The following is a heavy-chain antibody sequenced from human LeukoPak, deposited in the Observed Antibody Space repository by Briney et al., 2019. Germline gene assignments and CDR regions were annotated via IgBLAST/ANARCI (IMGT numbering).Heavy chain of an antibody. J-gene: IGHJ4*02. CDR1: GFTFSSYA. V-gene: IGHV3-30-3*01. D-gene: IGHD2-8*01. CDR2: ISYDGSNK. Sequence: GGSLRLSCAASGFTFSSYAMHWVRQAPGKGLEWVAVISYDGSNKYYADSVKGRFTISRDNSKNTLYLQMNSLRAEDTAVYYCARENIMAYLDYWGQGTLVTVSS. CDR3: ARENIMAYLDY.